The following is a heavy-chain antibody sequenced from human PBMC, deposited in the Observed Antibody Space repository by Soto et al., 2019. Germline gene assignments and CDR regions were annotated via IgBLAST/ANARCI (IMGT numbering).Heavy chain of an antibody. Sequence: PGESLKISCKGSGYNFSNYWITWVHQMPGKGLEWMGRIHPSDSYTNYSPSFQGHVTISADKSISTAYLQWSSLKASDTALYYCATTYYYDGSYYSSPYDMDVWGQGTTVTVSS. J-gene: IGHJ6*02. CDR2: IHPSDSYT. V-gene: IGHV5-10-1*01. CDR3: ATTYYYDGSYYSSPYDMDV. D-gene: IGHD3-22*01. CDR1: GYNFSNYW.